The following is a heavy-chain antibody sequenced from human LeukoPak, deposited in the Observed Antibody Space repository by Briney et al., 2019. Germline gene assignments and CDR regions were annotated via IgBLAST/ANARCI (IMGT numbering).Heavy chain of an antibody. CDR1: GGSISSGGYS. CDR3: ARDNYGFDY. CDR2: IYHSGST. J-gene: IGHJ4*02. D-gene: IGHD4-11*01. V-gene: IGHV4-30-2*01. Sequence: SQTLSLTCAVSGGSISSGGYSWRWIRQPPGKGLEWIEYIYHSGSTYYNPSLKSRVTISVDRSKNQFSLKLSSVTAADTAVYYCARDNYGFDYWGQGTLVTVSS.